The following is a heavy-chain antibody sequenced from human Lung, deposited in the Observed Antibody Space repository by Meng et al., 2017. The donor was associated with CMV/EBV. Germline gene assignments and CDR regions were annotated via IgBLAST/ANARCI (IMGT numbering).Heavy chain of an antibody. V-gene: IGHV3-20*01. CDR3: ARGSYDSRRGIDY. D-gene: IGHD3-22*01. J-gene: IGHJ4*02. Sequence: GGSLRLXXAASGFTFDDYGMSWVRQTPGKGLEWVSGINWNGGSTGYADSVKGRLTISRDNAKNSLYLQMNSLRAEDTALYHCARGSYDSRRGIDYWGQGTLVTVSS. CDR2: INWNGGST. CDR1: GFTFDDYG.